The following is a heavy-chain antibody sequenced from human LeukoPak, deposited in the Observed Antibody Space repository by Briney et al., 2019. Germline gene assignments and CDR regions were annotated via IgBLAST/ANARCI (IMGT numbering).Heavy chain of an antibody. Sequence: ASVKVSCKASGYTFSSYAINWVRQAPGQGLEWMGWISGYNGNTNYAQKFQGRVNMTTDTSTNTAYMGVKSLRSDDTAVYYCARLDITFGGGIVNAGSNYWGQGTLVTVSS. V-gene: IGHV1-18*01. CDR2: ISGYNGNT. D-gene: IGHD3-16*02. J-gene: IGHJ4*02. CDR3: ARLDITFGGGIVNAGSNY. CDR1: GYTFSSYA.